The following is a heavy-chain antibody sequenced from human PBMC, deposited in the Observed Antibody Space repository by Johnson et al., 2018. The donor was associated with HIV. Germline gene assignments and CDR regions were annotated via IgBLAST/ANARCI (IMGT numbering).Heavy chain of an antibody. V-gene: IGHV3-30*04. CDR2: ISYDGSDE. Sequence: QVQLVESGGGVVQPGRSLRLSCAASGFTFSNYAMHWVRQAPGRGLEWVAVISYDGSDEYYADSVRGRFTISRDNSKNTLYLQMSSLRAEDTGVYYCAKSDCSCGSCYSVLRHAFDIWGQGTMVTVSS. D-gene: IGHD2-15*01. CDR3: AKSDCSCGSCYSVLRHAFDI. CDR1: GFTFSNYA. J-gene: IGHJ3*02.